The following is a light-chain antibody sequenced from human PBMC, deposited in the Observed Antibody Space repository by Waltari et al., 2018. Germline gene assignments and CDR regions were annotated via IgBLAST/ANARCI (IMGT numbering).Light chain of an antibody. CDR1: QSIITW. CDR2: KAS. Sequence: DIQMTQSPSTLSASVGDTVTITCRASQSIITWLAWYQQKPGKAPKLLIHKASTLKNGVPSKFSGSGSGTEFTLTISSLQPDDFATYYCQQYYNFPCTFGQGTKLEIK. CDR3: QQYYNFPCT. V-gene: IGKV1-5*03. J-gene: IGKJ2*02.